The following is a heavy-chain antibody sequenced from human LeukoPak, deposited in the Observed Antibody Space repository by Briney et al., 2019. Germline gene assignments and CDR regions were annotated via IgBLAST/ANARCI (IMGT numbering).Heavy chain of an antibody. CDR1: GYTFTGYY. D-gene: IGHD3-10*01. V-gene: IGHV1-2*02. Sequence: GASVKVSCKASGYTFTGYYMHWVRQAPGQGLEWMGWINPNSGGTNYAQKFQGRVTMTRDTSISTAYMELSRLRSDDTAVYYCARGRFGITMVRGESALVDYWGQGTLVTVSS. J-gene: IGHJ4*02. CDR2: INPNSGGT. CDR3: ARGRFGITMVRGESALVDY.